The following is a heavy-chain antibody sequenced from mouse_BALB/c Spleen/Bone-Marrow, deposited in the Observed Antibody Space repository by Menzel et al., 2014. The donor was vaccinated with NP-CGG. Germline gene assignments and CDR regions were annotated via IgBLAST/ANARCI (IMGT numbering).Heavy chain of an antibody. V-gene: IGHV14-3*02. CDR2: IAPANGNT. D-gene: IGHD1-3*01. CDR1: GFNIKDAY. J-gene: IGHJ3*01. CDR3: ARSPGEVNY. Sequence: DVKPQESGAELVKPGDSVKLSCTASGFNIKDAYMHWVKQRPAQGLEWIGRIAPANGNTEYDPKFLDKATITADTSSNTAYLQLSSLTSEDTAVYYCARSPGEVNYWGQGTLVTVSA.